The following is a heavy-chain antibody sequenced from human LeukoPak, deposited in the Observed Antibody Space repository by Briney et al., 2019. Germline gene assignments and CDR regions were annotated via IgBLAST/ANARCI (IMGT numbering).Heavy chain of an antibody. CDR2: ISWDGFST. Sequence: GGSLRLSCAASGFTFDDYAMHWVRQAPGKGLEWVSLISWDGFSTYYADSVKGRFTISRDSAKNSLYLQMNSLRAEDTALYYCARDIVLIAVAVRGSFDIWGQGTMVTVSS. CDR3: ARDIVLIAVAVRGSFDI. D-gene: IGHD6-19*01. J-gene: IGHJ3*02. CDR1: GFTFDDYA. V-gene: IGHV3-43D*03.